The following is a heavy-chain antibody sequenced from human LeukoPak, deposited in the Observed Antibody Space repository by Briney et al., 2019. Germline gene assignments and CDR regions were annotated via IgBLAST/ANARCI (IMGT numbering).Heavy chain of an antibody. CDR2: ISKDGSDK. D-gene: IGHD1-7*01. Sequence: GGSLRLSCAASGFTFSDYAMHWVRQAPGKGLEWVAVISKDGSDKYYPGSVRGRFTISRDNSKNTIYLQMDSLRAEDTAIYYCARDYWWNYDYWGQGTLVTVSS. CDR3: ARDYWWNYDY. J-gene: IGHJ4*02. CDR1: GFTFSDYA. V-gene: IGHV3-30-3*01.